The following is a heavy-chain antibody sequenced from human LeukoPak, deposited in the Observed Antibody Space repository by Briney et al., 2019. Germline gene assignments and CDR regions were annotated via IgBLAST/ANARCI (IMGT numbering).Heavy chain of an antibody. CDR1: GFTFSSYW. J-gene: IGHJ5*02. D-gene: IGHD2-15*01. Sequence: GGSLRLSCAASGFTFSSYWMSWVRQAPGKGLEWVANIKQDGSEKYYVDSVKGRFTISRDNAKNSLYLQMNSLRAEDTAVYYCARERRPGYCSGGRCDRRFDPWGQGTLVTVSS. CDR2: IKQDGSEK. V-gene: IGHV3-7*01. CDR3: ARERRPGYCSGGRCDRRFDP.